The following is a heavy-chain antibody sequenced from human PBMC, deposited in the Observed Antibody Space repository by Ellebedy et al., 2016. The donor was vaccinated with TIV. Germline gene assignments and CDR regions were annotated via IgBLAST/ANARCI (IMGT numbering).Heavy chain of an antibody. CDR3: ATCLGGYEPQFDY. Sequence: AASVKVSCKVSGYTLTELSMHWVRQAPGKGLEWMGGFDPEDGETIYAQKFQGRVTMTEDTSTDTAYMELSSLRSEVTAVYYCATCLGGYEPQFDYWGQGTLVTVSS. D-gene: IGHD5-12*01. CDR1: GYTLTELS. J-gene: IGHJ4*02. V-gene: IGHV1-24*01. CDR2: FDPEDGET.